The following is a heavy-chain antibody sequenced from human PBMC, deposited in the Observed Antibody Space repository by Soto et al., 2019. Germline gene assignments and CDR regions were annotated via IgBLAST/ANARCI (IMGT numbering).Heavy chain of an antibody. Sequence: RAGFCGRRIRKPPGKGLEWIGYIYYSGSTNYNPSLKSRVTISVDTSKNQFSLKLSSVTAADSVVYYYAREPARSAVRLWVHGTPVTVSS. D-gene: IGHD2-2*01. J-gene: IGHJ4*01. CDR1: RAGFC. CDR2: IYYSGST. CDR3: AREPARSAVRL. V-gene: IGHV4-61*08.